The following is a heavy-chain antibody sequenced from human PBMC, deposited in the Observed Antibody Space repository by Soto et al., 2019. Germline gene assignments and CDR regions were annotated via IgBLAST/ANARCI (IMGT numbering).Heavy chain of an antibody. J-gene: IGHJ4*02. D-gene: IGHD5-12*01. CDR2: ISSGGGNI. V-gene: IGHV3-48*03. Sequence: EVQLVESGGVLVQPGESLRLSCAASGFPFSSYEMNWVRQAPGKWLEWVAYISSGGGNIYYAESVKGRFTISRDNAKNSVDLQMNSLRAEDTAVYYCARDRWLRYSGYDWHFDYWGQGTLVTVSS. CDR3: ARDRWLRYSGYDWHFDY. CDR1: GFPFSSYE.